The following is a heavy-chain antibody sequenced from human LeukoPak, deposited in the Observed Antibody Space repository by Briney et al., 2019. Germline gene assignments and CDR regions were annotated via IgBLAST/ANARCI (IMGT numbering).Heavy chain of an antibody. V-gene: IGHV4/OR15-8*01. CDR1: AGSITTTNF. J-gene: IGHJ4*02. CDR2: ISPSGLT. D-gene: IGHD2-8*01. CDR3: TRGNGAFSPFGF. Sequence: SETLPLTCGVSAGSITTTNFCSWVRQAPGQGLEWIGEISPSGLTNYNSSLGRRVTISLDRAKNHLSLKLRSVTAADTAIYYCTRGNGAFSPFGFWGQGTVVTVAS.